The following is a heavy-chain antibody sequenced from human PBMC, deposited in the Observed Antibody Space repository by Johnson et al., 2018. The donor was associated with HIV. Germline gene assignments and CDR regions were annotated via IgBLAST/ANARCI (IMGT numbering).Heavy chain of an antibody. Sequence: VQLVESGGGLVQPGGSLRLSCAASGFTFSSYAMRWVRQAPGKGLEWVSGISDSGGSTHYADSGKGRFTISRDNAKNSLYLQMSGLRGEDTAVYYCASDSGEEWLNDAFDIWGQGTMVTVSS. J-gene: IGHJ3*02. V-gene: IGHV3-23*04. CDR2: ISDSGGST. CDR3: ASDSGEEWLNDAFDI. CDR1: GFTFSSYA. D-gene: IGHD6-19*01.